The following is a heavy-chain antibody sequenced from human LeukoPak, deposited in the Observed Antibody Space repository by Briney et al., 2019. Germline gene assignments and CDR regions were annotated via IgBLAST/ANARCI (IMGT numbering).Heavy chain of an antibody. D-gene: IGHD5-24*01. Sequence: GGSLRLSCAATGFSFSNYWMSWVRQAPGKGLEWVANIKLDGSEKYYVDSVKGRFTISRDNTKNSLYLQMNSLRAEDTAVYYCARGRGDYWGQGTLVTVSS. CDR3: ARGRGDY. CDR2: IKLDGSEK. V-gene: IGHV3-7*01. CDR1: GFSFSNYW. J-gene: IGHJ4*02.